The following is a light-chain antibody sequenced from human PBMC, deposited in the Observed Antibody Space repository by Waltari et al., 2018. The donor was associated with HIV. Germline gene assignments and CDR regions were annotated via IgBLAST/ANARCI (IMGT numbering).Light chain of an antibody. CDR3: QQYDSPRYT. Sequence: DIQMTQSPSSLSASVGDSVTITCHASQDINDSLNWYQHKPGKAPKLLMYDASNLETGVPSRFNGSGSGADFAFTISSLQPEDIATYYCQQYDSPRYTFGQGTKVEIK. CDR1: QDINDS. V-gene: IGKV1-33*01. CDR2: DAS. J-gene: IGKJ2*01.